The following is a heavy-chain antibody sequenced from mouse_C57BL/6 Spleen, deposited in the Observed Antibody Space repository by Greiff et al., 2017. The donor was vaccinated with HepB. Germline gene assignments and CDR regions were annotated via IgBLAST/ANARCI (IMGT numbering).Heavy chain of an antibody. V-gene: IGHV5-4*03. Sequence: EVMLVESGGGLVKPGGSLKLSCAASGFTFSSYAMSWVRQTPEKRLEWVATISDGGSYTYYPDNVKGRFTISRDNAKNNLYLQMSHLKSEDTAMYYCARYYGSSYGAMDYWGQGTSVTVSS. CDR3: ARYYGSSYGAMDY. CDR1: GFTFSSYA. D-gene: IGHD1-1*01. J-gene: IGHJ4*01. CDR2: ISDGGSYT.